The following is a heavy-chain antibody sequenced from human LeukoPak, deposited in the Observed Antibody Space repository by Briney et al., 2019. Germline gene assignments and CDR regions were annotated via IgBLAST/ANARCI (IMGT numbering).Heavy chain of an antibody. D-gene: IGHD3-10*01. CDR2: IRYEGSSK. CDR3: AKDLLRDRWFGES. V-gene: IGHV3-30*02. CDR1: GFTFRSYG. Sequence: GGSLRLSCAASGFTFRSYGMHWVRQAPDKGLEWVAFIRYEGSSKYYADSVKGRFTISRDNSKNTLYLQTDSLRPEDTAVYYCAKDLLRDRWFGESWGQGTLVTVSS. J-gene: IGHJ5*02.